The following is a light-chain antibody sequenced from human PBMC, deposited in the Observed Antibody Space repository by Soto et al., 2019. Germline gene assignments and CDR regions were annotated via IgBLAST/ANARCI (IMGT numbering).Light chain of an antibody. CDR3: TSYTSSSTLVV. CDR2: EVS. CDR1: SSDVGTYKY. V-gene: IGLV2-14*01. J-gene: IGLJ3*02. Sequence: QSALTQPASVSGSPGQSITISCTGTSSDVGTYKYVSWYQQYPGKAPKLMIYEVSNRPSGVSNRFSGSKFGNTASLTISGLQAEDEADYYCTSYTSSSTLVVFGGGTKLTVL.